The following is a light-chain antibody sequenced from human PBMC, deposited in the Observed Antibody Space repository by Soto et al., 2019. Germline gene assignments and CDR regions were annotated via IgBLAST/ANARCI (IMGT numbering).Light chain of an antibody. CDR3: QQRSNWPPEGT. V-gene: IGKV1-16*02. J-gene: IGKJ5*01. Sequence: DIQMTQSPSSLSASVGDRVTITCRAIQDIGNDLAWFQQKPGKAPKSLIYAASSLLSGVPSKFSGSGSGTDFTLTISSLEPEDFAVYYCQQRSNWPPEGTFGQGTRLEIK. CDR2: AAS. CDR1: QDIGND.